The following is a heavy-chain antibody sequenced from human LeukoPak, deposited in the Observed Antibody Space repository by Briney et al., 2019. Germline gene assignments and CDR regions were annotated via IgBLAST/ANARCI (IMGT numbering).Heavy chain of an antibody. CDR1: GFTFSSYE. Sequence: GGSLRLSCAASGFTFSSYEMNWVRQAPGKGLEWVSYISSSGSTIYYADSVKGRFTISRDNAKNSLYLQMNSLRAEDTAVYYCARDHSSRNQWFGELFAAFDIWGQGTMVTVSS. CDR2: ISSSGSTI. J-gene: IGHJ3*02. D-gene: IGHD3-10*01. V-gene: IGHV3-48*03. CDR3: ARDHSSRNQWFGELFAAFDI.